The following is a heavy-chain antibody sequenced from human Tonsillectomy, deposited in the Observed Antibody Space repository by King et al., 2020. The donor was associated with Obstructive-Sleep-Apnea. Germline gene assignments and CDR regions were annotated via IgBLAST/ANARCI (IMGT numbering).Heavy chain of an antibody. Sequence: QLVQSGPEVKKPGTSVKVSCKASGFTFTSSAVQWVRQARGQRLEWIGWIVVGRGNTNYAQKFQERVTIARDMSTSTAYMELSSLRSEDTAVYYCAAGDDFWSGSGAYWGQGTLVTVSS. D-gene: IGHD3-3*01. J-gene: IGHJ4*02. CDR1: GFTFTSSA. CDR2: IVVGRGNT. CDR3: AAGDDFWSGSGAY. V-gene: IGHV1-58*01.